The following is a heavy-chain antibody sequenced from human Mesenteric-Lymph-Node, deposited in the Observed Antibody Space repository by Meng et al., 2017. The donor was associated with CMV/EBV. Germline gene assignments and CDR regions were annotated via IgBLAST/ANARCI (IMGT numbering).Heavy chain of an antibody. CDR2: INHSGSN. CDR1: GYY. V-gene: IGHV4-34*01. Sequence: GYYWSWIRQPPGKGLEWIGEINHSGSNNYNPSLKSRVTISVDTSKNQFSLKLSSVTAADTAVYYCARGAYYYGSGSYYNQQLTPSDYRGQGTLVTVSS. D-gene: IGHD3-10*01. CDR3: ARGAYYYGSGSYYNQQLTPSDY. J-gene: IGHJ4*02.